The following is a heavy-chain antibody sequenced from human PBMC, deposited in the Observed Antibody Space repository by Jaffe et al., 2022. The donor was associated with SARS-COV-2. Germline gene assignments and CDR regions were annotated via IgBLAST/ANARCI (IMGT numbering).Heavy chain of an antibody. J-gene: IGHJ6*02. Sequence: QVQLQESGPGLVKPSQTLSLTCTVSGGSISSGSYYWSWIRQPAGKGLEWIGRIYTSGSTNYNPSLKSRVTISVDTSKNQFSLKLSSVTAADTAVYYCARGYCTNGVCSNYYYYGMDVWGQGTTVTVSS. CDR3: ARGYCTNGVCSNYYYYGMDV. CDR1: GGSISSGSYY. V-gene: IGHV4-61*02. D-gene: IGHD2-8*01. CDR2: IYTSGST.